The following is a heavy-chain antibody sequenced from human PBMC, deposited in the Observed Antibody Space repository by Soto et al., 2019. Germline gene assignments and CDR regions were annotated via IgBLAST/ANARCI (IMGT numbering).Heavy chain of an antibody. CDR1: GFTLRNYA. CDR2: ISANDVGT. J-gene: IGHJ4*02. V-gene: IGHV3-23*01. Sequence: PGGSLTLSCEASGFTLRNYAMTWVRQAPAKGLEWVSLISANDVGTYYAESVKTRFTISTDQSRNTVYLQIDSLRADDTAIYYCAKAKNDYNWDNRPPFDYWGQGTLVTVSS. D-gene: IGHD1-20*01. CDR3: AKAKNDYNWDNRPPFDY.